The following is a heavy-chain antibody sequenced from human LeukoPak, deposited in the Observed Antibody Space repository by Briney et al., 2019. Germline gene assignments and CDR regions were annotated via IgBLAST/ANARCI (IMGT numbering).Heavy chain of an antibody. CDR1: GGSISSGGYS. V-gene: IGHV4-30-2*01. Sequence: TLSLTCAVSGGSISSGGYSWSWIRQPPGKGLEWIGYIYHRGSTYYNPSLKSRVTISVDRSKNQFSLKLSSVTAADTAVYYCARGDYGGNSPFDYWGQGTLVTVSS. CDR2: IYHRGST. J-gene: IGHJ4*02. D-gene: IGHD4-23*01. CDR3: ARGDYGGNSPFDY.